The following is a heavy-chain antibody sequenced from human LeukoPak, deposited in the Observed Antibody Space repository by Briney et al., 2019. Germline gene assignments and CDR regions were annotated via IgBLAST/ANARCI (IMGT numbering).Heavy chain of an antibody. V-gene: IGHV5-51*01. CDR2: IYPGGSDS. Sequence: LGESLQISCKGSGYIFSSYWIAWVRQMPGKGLEWMGIIYPGGSDSRYSPPFQGQVTISADKSITTAYLRWSSLKASDTAMYYCARLGYCSGTSCYGVDYWGQGNLVTVSS. J-gene: IGHJ4*02. CDR1: GYIFSSYW. D-gene: IGHD2-2*01. CDR3: ARLGYCSGTSCYGVDY.